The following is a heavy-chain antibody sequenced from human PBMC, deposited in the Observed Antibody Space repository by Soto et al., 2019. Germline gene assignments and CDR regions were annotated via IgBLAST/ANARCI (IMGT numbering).Heavy chain of an antibody. V-gene: IGHV4-59*01. CDR3: ARDLWGYCGADCYPLDV. CDR2: LYYGRST. CDR1: GDSISSYY. D-gene: IGHD2-21*02. Sequence: SETMSLTCAVSGDSISSYYCMWIRQPPGKGLESIGYLYYGRSTNYNPSLKSRVTISGDTSQNQFSLKLSSVTAADTAVYYCARDLWGYCGADCYPLDVWGQGTTVTVS. J-gene: IGHJ6*02.